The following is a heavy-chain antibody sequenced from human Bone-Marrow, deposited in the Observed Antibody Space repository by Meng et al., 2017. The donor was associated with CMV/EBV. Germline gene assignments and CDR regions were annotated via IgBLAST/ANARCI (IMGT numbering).Heavy chain of an antibody. Sequence: SGPTLVKPTQPLTLTCTFSGFSLSTSGVGVSWFRQPPGKALEWLALIYWNDVKHYGPFLKSRLTITKGTSENHVVLTMTNMDPVDTATYYCARHDYGAYVDYWGQGTLVTVSS. V-gene: IGHV2-5*01. CDR2: IYWNDVK. D-gene: IGHD4-17*01. CDR3: ARHDYGAYVDY. J-gene: IGHJ4*02. CDR1: GFSLSTSGVG.